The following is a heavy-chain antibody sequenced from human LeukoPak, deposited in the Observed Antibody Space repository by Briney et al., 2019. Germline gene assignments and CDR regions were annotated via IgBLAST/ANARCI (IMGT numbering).Heavy chain of an antibody. CDR2: ISSSSSYI. CDR3: ARAHSSGWYWFDH. CDR1: GFTFSSYS. Sequence: PGGSLRLSCAASGFTFSSYSMNWVRQAPGKVLEWVSSISSSSSYIYYADSVKGRFTISRDNAKNSLYLQMNSLRAEDTAVYYCARAHSSGWYWFDHWGQGTLVTVSS. J-gene: IGHJ5*02. D-gene: IGHD6-19*01. V-gene: IGHV3-21*01.